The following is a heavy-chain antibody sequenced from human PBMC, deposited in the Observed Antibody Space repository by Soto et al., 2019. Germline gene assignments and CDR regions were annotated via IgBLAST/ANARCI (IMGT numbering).Heavy chain of an antibody. D-gene: IGHD3-16*01. V-gene: IGHV3-33*01. Sequence: GGSLRLSCAASGFTFSSYGIHWVRQAPGKGLEWVAVIWYDGSNKYYGDSVKGRFTISRDNSKNTLYLQMNSLRAEDTAVYYCARDPRLGSYSSSFGDVWGQGTTVTVSS. J-gene: IGHJ6*02. CDR3: ARDPRLGSYSSSFGDV. CDR1: GFTFSSYG. CDR2: IWYDGSNK.